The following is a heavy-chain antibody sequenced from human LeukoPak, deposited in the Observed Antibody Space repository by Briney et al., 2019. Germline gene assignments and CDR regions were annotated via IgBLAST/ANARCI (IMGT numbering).Heavy chain of an antibody. Sequence: PSETLSLTCTVSGGSISSYYWSWIRQPPGKGLEWIGYIYYSGSTNYNPSLKSRVTISVDTSKNQFSLKLSSVTAADTAVYYCARRVVVAATQWFDPWVQGTLVTVSS. CDR3: ARRVVVAATQWFDP. D-gene: IGHD2-15*01. CDR2: IYYSGST. V-gene: IGHV4-59*08. CDR1: GGSISSYY. J-gene: IGHJ5*02.